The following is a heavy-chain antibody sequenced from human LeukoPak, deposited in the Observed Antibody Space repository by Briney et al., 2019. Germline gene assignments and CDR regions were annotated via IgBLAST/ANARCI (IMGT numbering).Heavy chain of an antibody. CDR2: IYAGDSDT. Sequence: KNGESLKISCKTSGYTFADHWIGWVRQMPGLGLEWMGIIYAGDSDTRYSPSFQGQVTISADKSTRTAYLQWSSLKASDTAMYYCARERGYYCSTGSCYFDYWGQGTQVTVS. J-gene: IGHJ4*02. CDR3: ARERGYYCSTGSCYFDY. D-gene: IGHD2-15*01. V-gene: IGHV5-51*01. CDR1: GYTFADHW.